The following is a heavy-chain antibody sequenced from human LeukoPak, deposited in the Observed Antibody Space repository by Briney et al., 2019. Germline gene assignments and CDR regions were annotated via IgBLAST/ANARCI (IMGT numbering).Heavy chain of an antibody. J-gene: IGHJ4*02. Sequence: SQTLSLTCAVSGGSISSGGYSWSWIRQPPGQGLEWIGYIYHSGSTYYNPSLKSRVTISVDRSKNQFSLKLSSVTAADTAVYYCARGWSAAIFDYWGQGTLVTVSS. CDR3: ARGWSAAIFDY. CDR2: IYHSGST. CDR1: GGSISSGGYS. D-gene: IGHD2-2*02. V-gene: IGHV4-30-2*01.